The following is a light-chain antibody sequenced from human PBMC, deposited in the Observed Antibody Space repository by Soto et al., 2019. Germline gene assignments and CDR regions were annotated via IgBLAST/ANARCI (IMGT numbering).Light chain of an antibody. Sequence: QSVLTQPASVSGSPGQSITISCTGTSGDIGSYTYVSWYQQYPGKAPKLLISEVTNRPSGVSNRFSGSKSGNTASLTISGLQAEDEAHYYCSSYTTNSPPVVFGGRTKLTVL. J-gene: IGLJ2*01. CDR1: SGDIGSYTY. CDR2: EVT. V-gene: IGLV2-14*01. CDR3: SSYTTNSPPVV.